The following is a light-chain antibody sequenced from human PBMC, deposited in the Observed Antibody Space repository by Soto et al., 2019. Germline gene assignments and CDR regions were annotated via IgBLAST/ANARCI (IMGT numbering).Light chain of an antibody. J-gene: IGKJ4*01. Sequence: EIVLTQSPGTLSLSPGERATLSCRASQSVRSSYFAWYQQKPGQAPRLLIYGASSRATGIPDRFSGSGSGTDFTLTISRLEPEDFAVYYCQQYSNLPLTFGGGTKVDI. CDR2: GAS. V-gene: IGKV3-20*01. CDR3: QQYSNLPLT. CDR1: QSVRSSY.